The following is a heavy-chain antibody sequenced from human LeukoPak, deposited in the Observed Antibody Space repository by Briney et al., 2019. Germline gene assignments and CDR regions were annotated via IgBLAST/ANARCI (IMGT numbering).Heavy chain of an antibody. CDR1: GFTFSSYG. Sequence: GRSLRLSCAASGFTFSSYGMHWVRQAPGKGLEWVAVMSYDGSNKYYADSVKGRFTISRDNSKNTLYLQMNSLRAEDTAVYYCAKEISSQRITIFGVVDYWGQGTLVTVSS. V-gene: IGHV3-30*18. CDR3: AKEISSQRITIFGVVDY. J-gene: IGHJ4*02. CDR2: MSYDGSNK. D-gene: IGHD3-3*01.